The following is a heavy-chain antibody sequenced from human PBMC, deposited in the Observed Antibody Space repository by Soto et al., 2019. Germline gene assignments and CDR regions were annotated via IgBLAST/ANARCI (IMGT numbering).Heavy chain of an antibody. V-gene: IGHV1-18*04. Sequence: PRPSVKVSCRASCYTFTSYGISWVRQAPGQGLEGRGWISAYNGNTNYAQKLQGRVTITTDTSTSTAYMELRSLRSDDTAVYYCARGRYDFWSGYPSYYYYYGMDVWGQGTTVTVSS. D-gene: IGHD3-3*01. CDR2: ISAYNGNT. J-gene: IGHJ6*02. CDR3: ARGRYDFWSGYPSYYYYYGMDV. CDR1: CYTFTSYG.